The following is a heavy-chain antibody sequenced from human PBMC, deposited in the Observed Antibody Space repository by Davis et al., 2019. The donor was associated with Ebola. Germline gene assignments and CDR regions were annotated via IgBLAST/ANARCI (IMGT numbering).Heavy chain of an antibody. CDR2: IYPGDSDI. J-gene: IGHJ4*02. CDR1: GYIFSNFW. Sequence: GESLKISCKGSGYIFSNFWIGWVRQMPGKGLEWMGVIYPGDSDIRYSPSFQGQVTLSADKSINTAYLQFNSLKAQDTAIYYCARSDNGDYLFYFDYWGQGALVTVSS. D-gene: IGHD4-17*01. CDR3: ARSDNGDYLFYFDY. V-gene: IGHV5-51*01.